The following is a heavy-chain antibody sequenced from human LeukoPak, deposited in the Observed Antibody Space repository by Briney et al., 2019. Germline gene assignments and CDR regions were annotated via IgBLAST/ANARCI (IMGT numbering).Heavy chain of an antibody. V-gene: IGHV4-34*01. CDR2: IDHSGST. J-gene: IGHJ4*02. CDR1: GGSFSGYY. CDR3: ARVTGYMIEDYFDY. D-gene: IGHD3-22*01. Sequence: SETLSLTCAVYGGSFSGYYWSWIRQPPGKGLEWIGEIDHSGSTNYNPSLKSRVTISVDTSKNQFSLKLSSVTAADTAVYYCARVTGYMIEDYFDYWGQGTLVTVSS.